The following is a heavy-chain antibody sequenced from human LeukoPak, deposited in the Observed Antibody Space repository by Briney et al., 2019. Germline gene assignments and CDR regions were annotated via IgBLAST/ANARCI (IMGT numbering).Heavy chain of an antibody. D-gene: IGHD6-19*01. CDR2: INPNTGGT. CDR1: GYTFTDYY. CDR3: ACLYQWQVSYYSHGMDV. J-gene: IGHJ6*02. V-gene: IGHV1-2*06. Sequence: ASVTVSFKASGYTFTDYYMHWVRQAPGQGLEWVGRINPNTGGTNYAQRFQGRVTLTRDTSITTAYMELSSLRSDDTAIYYCACLYQWQVSYYSHGMDVWGQGTTVTVSS.